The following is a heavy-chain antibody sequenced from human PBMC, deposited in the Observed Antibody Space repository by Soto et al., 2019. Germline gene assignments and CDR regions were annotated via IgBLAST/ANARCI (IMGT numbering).Heavy chain of an antibody. D-gene: IGHD6-13*01. J-gene: IGHJ1*01. V-gene: IGHV1-18*01. CDR3: ARGGSSWSAEYYQH. CDR2: ISGYNGNT. Sequence: QVHLVQSGAEVKKPGASVEVSCKASGYTFSNYGISWVRQAPGQGPEWMGWISGYNGNTNYAQTLQGRVTMTTDTSTSTAYMELRSLRSDDTAIYYCARGGSSWSAEYYQHWGQGTLVIVSS. CDR1: GYTFSNYG.